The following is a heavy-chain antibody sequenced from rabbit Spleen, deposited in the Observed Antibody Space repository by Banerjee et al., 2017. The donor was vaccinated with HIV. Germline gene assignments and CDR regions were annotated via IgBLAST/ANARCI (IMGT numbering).Heavy chain of an antibody. D-gene: IGHD4-2*01. CDR2: INIGNSA. CDR1: GFSLSSYD. CDR3: ARDRDMSPYYDMDL. V-gene: IGHV1S69*01. Sequence: QSVEESGGRLVTPGTPLTLTCTVSGFSLSSYDMTWVRQAPGKGLEYIGFINIGNSAYYANWARGRFTISKTSTTVDLKISRPTAEDTATYFCARDRDMSPYYDMDLWGQGTLVTVS. J-gene: IGHJ6*01.